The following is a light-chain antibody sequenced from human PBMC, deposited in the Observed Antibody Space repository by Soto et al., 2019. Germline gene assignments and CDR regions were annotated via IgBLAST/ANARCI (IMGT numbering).Light chain of an antibody. V-gene: IGKV3-20*01. Sequence: ELVLTQSPGTLSLSQWERATLSCRASQSVSSNYLAWYQQKPGQAPRVLIYGASSRTTGIPDRFSGSGSGTDFTLTISRLEPEDFAVYYCQQYHNSPLTFGQGTKVDIK. CDR2: GAS. CDR1: QSVSSNY. CDR3: QQYHNSPLT. J-gene: IGKJ1*01.